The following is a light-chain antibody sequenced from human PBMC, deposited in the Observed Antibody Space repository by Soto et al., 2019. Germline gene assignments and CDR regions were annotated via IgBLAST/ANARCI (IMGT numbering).Light chain of an antibody. J-gene: IGKJ1*01. V-gene: IGKV1-9*01. Sequence: IQLTQSPSSLSASVEDRVTITFRAGPAIASFLAWYQQKPGTAPKLLIYGASTLQSGVPSRFSGSRSGTDYTLTIASLQPEDFATYYCQQLNGSPWTFGQGTKVDIK. CDR1: PAIASF. CDR3: QQLNGSPWT. CDR2: GAS.